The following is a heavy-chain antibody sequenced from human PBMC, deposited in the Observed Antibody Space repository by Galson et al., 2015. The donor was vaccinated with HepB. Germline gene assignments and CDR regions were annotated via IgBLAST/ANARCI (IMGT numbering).Heavy chain of an antibody. J-gene: IGHJ5*02. V-gene: IGHV7-4-1*02. CDR2: INTNTGNP. CDR3: ARGRSGWYVSRFDP. D-gene: IGHD6-19*01. Sequence: SVKVSCKASGYTFTSSGMNWVRQAPGQGLEWMGWINTNTGNPTYAQGFTGRFVFSLDTSVSTAYLQISSLKAEDTAVYYCARGRSGWYVSRFDPWGQGTLVTVSS. CDR1: GYTFTSSG.